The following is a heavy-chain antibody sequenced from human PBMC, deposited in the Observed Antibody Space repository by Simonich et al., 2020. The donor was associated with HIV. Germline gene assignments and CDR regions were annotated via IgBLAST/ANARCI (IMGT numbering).Heavy chain of an antibody. CDR1: GGSISNSSYY. D-gene: IGHD3-9*01. Sequence: QLQLQESGPGLVKPSETLSLTCTVSGGSISNSSYYWGWIRQPPGKGLEWIGSSYYSGSTYHNPSLKSRVTISVDTSKNQFSLNLTSVTAADTAVYYCARADWESDLHWYFDLWGRGTLVTVSS. CDR2: SYYSGST. CDR3: ARADWESDLHWYFDL. V-gene: IGHV4-39*01. J-gene: IGHJ2*01.